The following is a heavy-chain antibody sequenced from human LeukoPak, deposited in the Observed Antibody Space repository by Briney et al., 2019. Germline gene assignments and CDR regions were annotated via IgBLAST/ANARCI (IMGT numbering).Heavy chain of an antibody. CDR3: AKGTPSSGYSYGMDV. V-gene: IGHV3-7*03. D-gene: IGHD3-22*01. Sequence: GGSLRLSWVASGFTFSNYLMSWVRQAPGKGLEWVANIQQDGSEKNYVDSVKGRFTISRDNAKNSLYLQMNSLRAEDTAVYYCAKGTPSSGYSYGMDVWGQGTTVTVSS. CDR2: IQQDGSEK. J-gene: IGHJ6*02. CDR1: GFTFSNYL.